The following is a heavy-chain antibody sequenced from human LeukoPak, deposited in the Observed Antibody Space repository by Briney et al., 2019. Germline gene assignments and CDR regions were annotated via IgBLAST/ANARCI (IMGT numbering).Heavy chain of an antibody. Sequence: GGSLRLSCAASGFTFSSYAMSWVRQAPGKGLEWVSPISGSGGRPYYADPAKGRFTISRDNSKNTLYLKMNSLRAEDTAVYYCAKAGNYYGSGSPRPYYYGMDVWGKGTTVTVSS. D-gene: IGHD3-10*01. V-gene: IGHV3-23*01. CDR2: ISGSGGRP. CDR1: GFTFSSYA. J-gene: IGHJ6*04. CDR3: AKAGNYYGSGSPRPYYYGMDV.